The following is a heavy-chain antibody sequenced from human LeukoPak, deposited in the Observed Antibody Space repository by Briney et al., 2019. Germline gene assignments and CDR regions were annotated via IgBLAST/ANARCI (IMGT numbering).Heavy chain of an antibody. D-gene: IGHD5-24*01. V-gene: IGHV3-23*01. Sequence: PGGSLRLSCATSGFTFSGYAMNWVRQAPGKGLEWVSRISDSGGTIHHADSVQGRFTMSRDNSKNTLYLQMNSPRAEDTAVYYCAKSREGYYFDYWGQGTLVTVSS. CDR2: ISDSGGTI. CDR1: GFTFSGYA. CDR3: AKSREGYYFDY. J-gene: IGHJ4*02.